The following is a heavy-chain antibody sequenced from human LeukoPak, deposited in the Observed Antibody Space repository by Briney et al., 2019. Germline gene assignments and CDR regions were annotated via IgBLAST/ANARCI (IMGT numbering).Heavy chain of an antibody. J-gene: IGHJ4*02. D-gene: IGHD3-22*01. CDR3: ARQGYYDSSGPDPSFDY. CDR1: GGSISSGGYY. Sequence: SQTLSLTCTVSGGSISSGGYYWSWIRQHPGKGLEWIGYIYYSGSTYYNPSLKSRVTISVDTSKNQFSLKLSSVTAADTAVYYCARQGYYDSSGPDPSFDYWGQGTLVTVSS. V-gene: IGHV4-31*03. CDR2: IYYSGST.